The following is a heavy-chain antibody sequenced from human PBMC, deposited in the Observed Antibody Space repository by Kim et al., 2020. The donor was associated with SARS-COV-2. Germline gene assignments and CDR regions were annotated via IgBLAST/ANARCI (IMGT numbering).Heavy chain of an antibody. V-gene: IGHV3-30*04. CDR3: ASITMIVVVSDAFDI. CDR2: ISYDGSNK. D-gene: IGHD3-22*01. Sequence: GGSLRLSCAASGFTFSSYAMHWVRQAPGKGLEWVAVISYDGSNKYYADSVKGRFTISRDNSKNTLYLQMNSLRAEDTAVYYCASITMIVVVSDAFDIWG. CDR1: GFTFSSYA. J-gene: IGHJ3*02.